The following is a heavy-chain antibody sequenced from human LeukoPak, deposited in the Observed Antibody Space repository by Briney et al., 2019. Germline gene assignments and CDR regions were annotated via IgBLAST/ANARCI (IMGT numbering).Heavy chain of an antibody. D-gene: IGHD3-3*01. J-gene: IGHJ4*02. CDR1: GFTFSSYW. V-gene: IGHV3-74*01. CDR3: TRDFDFSSAI. Sequence: GSLRLSCAASGFTFSSYWMHWVRQAPGKGLVWVSRISPDGSTTGHADSVKGRFTTSRDNAKNTLFLQMNSLRAEDTAVYYCTRDFDFSSAIWGRGTLVTVSS. CDR2: ISPDGSTT.